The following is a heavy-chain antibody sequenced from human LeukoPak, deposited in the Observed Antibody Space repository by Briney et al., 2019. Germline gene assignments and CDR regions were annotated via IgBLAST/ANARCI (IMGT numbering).Heavy chain of an antibody. V-gene: IGHV3-23*01. CDR1: GFTFSNAW. Sequence: PGGSLRLSCAASGFTFSNAWMSWARQAPGKGLEWVSAISGSGGSTYYADSVKGRFTISRDNSKNTLYLQMNSLRAEDTAVYYCAKDTQPWYFDYWGQGTLVTVSS. J-gene: IGHJ4*02. CDR2: ISGSGGST. D-gene: IGHD5-18*01. CDR3: AKDTQPWYFDY.